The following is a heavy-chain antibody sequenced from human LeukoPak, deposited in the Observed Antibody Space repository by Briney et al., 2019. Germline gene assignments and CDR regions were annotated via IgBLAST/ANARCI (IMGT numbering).Heavy chain of an antibody. Sequence: SETLSLTCTVSGGSISSYYWSWIRQPAGKGLEWIGRIYTSGSTNYNPSLKSRVTMSVDTSKNQFSLKLSSVTAADTAVYYCAITDYYDSSGFADPFDYWGQGTLVTVSS. CDR1: GGSISSYY. CDR2: IYTSGST. V-gene: IGHV4-4*07. CDR3: AITDYYDSSGFADPFDY. J-gene: IGHJ4*02. D-gene: IGHD3-22*01.